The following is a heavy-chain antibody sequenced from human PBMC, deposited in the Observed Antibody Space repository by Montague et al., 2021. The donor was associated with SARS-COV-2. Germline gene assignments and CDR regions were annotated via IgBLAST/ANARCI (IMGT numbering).Heavy chain of an antibody. Sequence: SLRLSCAASGFTFSTFAMSWVRQAPGKGPEWVSAISLSGGSTYYADSVKGRFTISRDNSKNTLFLQMNSLRAEDTAVYYCAKGGVVVVAATGLDYWGQGTLVTVSS. CDR2: ISLSGGST. D-gene: IGHD2-15*01. CDR3: AKGGVVVVAATGLDY. J-gene: IGHJ4*02. V-gene: IGHV3-23*01. CDR1: GFTFSTFA.